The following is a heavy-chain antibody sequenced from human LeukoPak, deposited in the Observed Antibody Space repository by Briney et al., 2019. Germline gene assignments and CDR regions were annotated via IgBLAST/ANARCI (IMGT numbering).Heavy chain of an antibody. CDR1: GYTFTSYD. D-gene: IGHD3-10*01. CDR3: ARRSRSYGSGNIGGY. CDR2: MNPNSGNP. Sequence: ASVKVSCKASGYTFTSYDINWVRQATGQGLEWMGWMNPNSGNPGYAQKFQGRVTMTRNTSISTAYMELSSLRSEDTAVYYCARRSRSYGSGNIGGYWGQGTLVTVSS. J-gene: IGHJ4*02. V-gene: IGHV1-8*01.